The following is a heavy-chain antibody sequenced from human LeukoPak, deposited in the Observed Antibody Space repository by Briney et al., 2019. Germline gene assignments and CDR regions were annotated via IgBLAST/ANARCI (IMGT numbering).Heavy chain of an antibody. CDR2: IIPIFGTA. Sequence: ASVKVSCKASGGTFSSYAISWVRQAPGQGLEWMGGIIPIFGTANYALKFQGRVTITTDESTSTAYMELSSLRSEDTAVYYCARAGSYYDSSGYYSLFDYWGQGTLVTVSS. D-gene: IGHD3-22*01. V-gene: IGHV1-69*05. CDR1: GGTFSSYA. CDR3: ARAGSYYDSSGYYSLFDY. J-gene: IGHJ4*02.